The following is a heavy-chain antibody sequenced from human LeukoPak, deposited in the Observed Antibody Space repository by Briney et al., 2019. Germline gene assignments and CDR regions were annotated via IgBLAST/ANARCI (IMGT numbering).Heavy chain of an antibody. CDR3: ARALYGDYVDY. CDR2: MYYSGST. Sequence: SQTLSLTCAVSGGSISSGSYSWSWIRQPPGKGLEWIGYMYYSGSTYYNPSLNSPVTISLDTSKNQFSLKLSSVTAADTAVYYCARALYGDYVDYWGQGTLVTVSS. D-gene: IGHD4-17*01. J-gene: IGHJ4*02. CDR1: GGSISSGSYS. V-gene: IGHV4-30-4*07.